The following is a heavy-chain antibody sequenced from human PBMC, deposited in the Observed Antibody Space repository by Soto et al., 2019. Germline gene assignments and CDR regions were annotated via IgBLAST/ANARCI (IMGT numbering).Heavy chain of an antibody. V-gene: IGHV4-59*01. J-gene: IGHJ4*02. CDR1: GGSISNSY. CDR2: IYYSGST. D-gene: IGHD4-17*01. CDR3: ARAPYGDYAFDY. Sequence: SETLSLTCTVSGGSISNSYWSWMRQPPGKGLEWIGYIYYSGSTNYNPSLKSRVTISVDTSKNQFSLKLSSVSAADAAVYYCARAPYGDYAFDYWGQGTLVTVSS.